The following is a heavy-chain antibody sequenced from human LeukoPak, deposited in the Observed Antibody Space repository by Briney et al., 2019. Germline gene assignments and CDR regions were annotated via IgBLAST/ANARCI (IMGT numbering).Heavy chain of an antibody. J-gene: IGHJ5*02. CDR3: TSRTDYGDYRP. V-gene: IGHV3-73*01. CDR2: IRSKANSYAT. Sequence: PGGSLRLSCAASGFTFSGSAMHWVRQASGKGLEWVGRIRSKANSYATAYAASVKGRFIISRDDSKNTAYLQTNSLKIEDTAVYYCTSRTDYGDYRPWGQGTLVTVSS. D-gene: IGHD4-17*01. CDR1: GFTFSGSA.